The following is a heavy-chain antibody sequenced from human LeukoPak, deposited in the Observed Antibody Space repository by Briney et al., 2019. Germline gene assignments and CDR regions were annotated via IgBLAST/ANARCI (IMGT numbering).Heavy chain of an antibody. CDR2: IDIDGRII. V-gene: IGHV3-74*03. CDR3: VRGLGDY. J-gene: IGHJ4*02. Sequence: GGSLRLSCAASGFSLSSYWMHWVRQAPGKALVWVARIDIDGRIITHAESVKGRFTISSDNAKNTVYLQMNDMRDEDTATYYCVRGLGDYWGQGTLVTVSS. CDR1: GFSLSSYW.